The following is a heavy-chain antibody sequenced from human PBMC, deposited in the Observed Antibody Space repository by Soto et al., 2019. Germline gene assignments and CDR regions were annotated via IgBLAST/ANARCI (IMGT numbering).Heavy chain of an antibody. CDR3: ARDSYGTY. CDR2: IRGGGSI. CDR1: GLTFSSYS. V-gene: IGHV3-66*01. Sequence: PGXSLRLSCAASGLTFSSYSINWVLQAPGKGLEWVSIIRGGGSIYYADSVKGRFIMSRDNSKNTLYLKMNSLRVEDTAVYYCARDSYGTYWGRGTLVTVSS. D-gene: IGHD2-8*01. J-gene: IGHJ4*02.